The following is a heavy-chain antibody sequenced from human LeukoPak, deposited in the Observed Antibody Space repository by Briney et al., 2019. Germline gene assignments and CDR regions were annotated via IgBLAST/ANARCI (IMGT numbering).Heavy chain of an antibody. CDR1: GGSISSYY. CDR3: ARGRRDGYNRMDY. CDR2: IYYSGST. Sequence: SETLSLTCTVSGGSISSYYWSWIRQPPRKGLECIGYIYYSGSTNYNPSLKSRVTISVDTSKNQFSLKLSSVTAADTAVYYCARGRRDGYNRMDYWGQGTLVTVSS. J-gene: IGHJ4*02. D-gene: IGHD5-24*01. V-gene: IGHV4-59*01.